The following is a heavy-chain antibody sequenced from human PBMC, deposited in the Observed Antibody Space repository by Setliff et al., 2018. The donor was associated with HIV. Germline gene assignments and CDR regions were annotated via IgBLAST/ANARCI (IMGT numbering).Heavy chain of an antibody. V-gene: IGHV1-8*01. J-gene: IGHJ4*02. CDR1: GYTFINYD. D-gene: IGHD1-1*01. Sequence: ASVKVSCEASGYTFINYDINWVRQVAGQGLEWMGWINPGTGNTGYPQNFSGRVTMTRNTSINTVYMELSSLRSEDTAIYFCARGKIPSWRLTMFDFWGQGTPVTVSS. CDR3: ARGKIPSWRLTMFDF. CDR2: INPGTGNT.